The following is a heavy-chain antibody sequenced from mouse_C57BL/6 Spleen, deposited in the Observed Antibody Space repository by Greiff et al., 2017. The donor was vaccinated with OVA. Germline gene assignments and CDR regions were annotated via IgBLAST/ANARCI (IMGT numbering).Heavy chain of an antibody. CDR2: IYPRSGNT. D-gene: IGHD1-1*01. CDR3: ALYYYGSSHWYFDV. CDR1: GYTFTSYG. Sequence: VHLVESGAELARPGASVKLSCKASGYTFTSYGISWVKQRTGQGLEWIGEIYPRSGNTYYNEKFKGKATLTADKSSSTAYMELRSLTSEDSAVYFCALYYYGSSHWYFDVWGTGTTVTVSS. J-gene: IGHJ1*03. V-gene: IGHV1-81*01.